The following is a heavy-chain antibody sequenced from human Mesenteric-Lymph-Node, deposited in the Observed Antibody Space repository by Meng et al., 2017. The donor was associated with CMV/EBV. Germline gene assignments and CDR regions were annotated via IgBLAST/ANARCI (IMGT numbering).Heavy chain of an antibody. Sequence: ASVKVSCKASGGTFSSYVISWVRQAPGQGLEWMGWINPNSGGTNYAQKFQGRVTMTRDTSISTAYMELSRLRSDDTAVYYCARDCSVTTRFLCYYGMDVWGQGTTVTVSS. J-gene: IGHJ6*02. CDR2: INPNSGGT. CDR3: ARDCSVTTRFLCYYGMDV. V-gene: IGHV1-2*02. D-gene: IGHD4-17*01. CDR1: GGTFSSYV.